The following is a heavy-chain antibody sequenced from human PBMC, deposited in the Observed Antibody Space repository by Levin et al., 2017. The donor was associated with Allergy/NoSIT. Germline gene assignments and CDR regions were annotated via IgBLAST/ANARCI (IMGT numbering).Heavy chain of an antibody. J-gene: IGHJ5*02. V-gene: IGHV4-4*07. D-gene: IGHD2-2*02. Sequence: SETLSLTCTVSGGSTSNYYGSWIRQPAGGGLEWIGRVHTSGSADYNPSLKSRVTMSIDTSRNRFSLRLTSVPAPAPAVYYCARGKIRGRTYTVWFDPGGQGTLVTVPS. CDR1: GGSTSNYY. CDR2: VHTSGSA. CDR3: ARGKIRGRTYTVWFDP.